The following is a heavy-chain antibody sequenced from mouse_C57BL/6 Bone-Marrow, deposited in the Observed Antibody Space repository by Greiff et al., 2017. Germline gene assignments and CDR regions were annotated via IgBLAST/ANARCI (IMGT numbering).Heavy chain of an antibody. V-gene: IGHV1-22*01. CDR2: INPKNGGT. CDR3: ARRAYYSNYVWFAY. J-gene: IGHJ3*01. Sequence: EVQLQQSGPELVKPGASVKMSCKASGYTFTDYNMHWVKQSHGKSLEWIGYINPKNGGTSYNQKFKGKATLTVNKSSSTAYMELRSLTSEDSAFYYCARRAYYSNYVWFAYWGQGTLVTVSA. CDR1: GYTFTDYN. D-gene: IGHD2-5*01.